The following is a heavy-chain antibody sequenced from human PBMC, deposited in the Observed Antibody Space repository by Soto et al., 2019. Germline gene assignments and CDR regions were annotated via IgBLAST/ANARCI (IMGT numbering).Heavy chain of an antibody. D-gene: IGHD6-19*01. V-gene: IGHV3-53*04. J-gene: IGHJ6*02. CDR1: GFTVSSNY. CDR2: IYSGGST. CDR3: ARVSLGDSSGWGISGGMDV. Sequence: EVQLVESGGGLVQPGGSLRLSCAASGFTVSSNYMSWVRQAPGKGLEWVSVIYSGGSTYYADSVKGRFTISAHNPKXXVXXEMNSLRAEDTAVYYCARVSLGDSSGWGISGGMDVWGQGTTVTVSS.